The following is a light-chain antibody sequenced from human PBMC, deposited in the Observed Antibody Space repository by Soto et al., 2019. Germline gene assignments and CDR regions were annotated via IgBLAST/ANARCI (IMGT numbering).Light chain of an antibody. J-gene: IGKJ2*01. Sequence: EIVLTQSPGTLSLSPGERATLSCRASQSVSNNYLAWYQQKPGQAPRLLIYAASSRATGIPDRFSGSGSGTDFTLTISRLEPEDFAVYYCQQYGSSPPYTFGQGTKLETK. CDR3: QQYGSSPPYT. CDR2: AAS. CDR1: QSVSNNY. V-gene: IGKV3-20*01.